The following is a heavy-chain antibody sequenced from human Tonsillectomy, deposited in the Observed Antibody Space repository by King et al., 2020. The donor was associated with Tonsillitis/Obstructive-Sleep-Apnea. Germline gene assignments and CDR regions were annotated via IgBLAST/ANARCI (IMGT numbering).Heavy chain of an antibody. Sequence: VQLVQSGAEVKKPGASVKVSCKASGYTFTSYAMHWVRQAPGQRLEWMGWINAGNGNTKYSQKFQGRVTITRDTSASTAYMELSSLRSEDTAVYYCAGDRITGTIGYFDYWGQGTLVTVSS. V-gene: IGHV1-3*01. J-gene: IGHJ4*02. CDR1: GYTFTSYA. D-gene: IGHD1-7*01. CDR3: AGDRITGTIGYFDY. CDR2: INAGNGNT.